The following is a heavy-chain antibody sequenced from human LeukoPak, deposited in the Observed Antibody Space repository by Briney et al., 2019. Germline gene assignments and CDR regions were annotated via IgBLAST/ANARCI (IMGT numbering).Heavy chain of an antibody. V-gene: IGHV1-2*02. J-gene: IGHJ4*02. D-gene: IGHD6-13*01. CDR1: GYTFTGYF. CDR3: ARAQSLTAPAGTFANS. Sequence: ASVKVSCKASGYTFTGYFLHWVRRAPGQGFEWMGWINPDSGGTYYTQRFQGRVTMTRDTSISTAYMELSSLRSDDTAVYYCARAQSLTAPAGTFANSWGQGTLVTVSS. CDR2: INPDSGGT.